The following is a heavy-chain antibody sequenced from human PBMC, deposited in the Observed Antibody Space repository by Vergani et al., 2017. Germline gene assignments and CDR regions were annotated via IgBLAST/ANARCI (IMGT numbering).Heavy chain of an antibody. D-gene: IGHD2-21*02. J-gene: IGHJ4*02. V-gene: IGHV3-33*01. CDR2: IWYDGSNK. CDR1: GFTFSSYG. CDR3: ARESYCGGDCSYFDY. Sequence: QVQLVESGGGVVQPGRSLRLSCAASGFTFSSYGMHWVRQAPGKGLEWVAVIWYDGSNKYYADSVKGRFTISRDNSKNTLYLQINSLRAEDTAVYYCARESYCGGDCSYFDYWGQGTLVTVSS.